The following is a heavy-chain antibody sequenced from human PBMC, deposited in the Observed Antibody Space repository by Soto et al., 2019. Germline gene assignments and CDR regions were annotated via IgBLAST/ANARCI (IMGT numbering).Heavy chain of an antibody. Sequence: QITLKESGPTLVKPTQTLTLTCTFSGFSLSTIGVGVGWIRQPPGKALEWLALIYWGDDKRYSPSLKSRLTVTQDTSKNQGVLTMRNMDPVDTATYYCVQSRCGGDCLQSYSSHSYYGLDVWGRGTTVTVSS. CDR1: GFSLSTIGVG. CDR3: VQSRCGGDCLQSYSSHSYYGLDV. D-gene: IGHD2-21*02. CDR2: IYWGDDK. V-gene: IGHV2-5*02. J-gene: IGHJ6*02.